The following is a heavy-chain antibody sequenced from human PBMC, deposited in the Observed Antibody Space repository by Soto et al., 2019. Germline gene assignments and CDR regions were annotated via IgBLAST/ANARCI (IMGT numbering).Heavy chain of an antibody. J-gene: IGHJ6*02. V-gene: IGHV4-59*01. CDR1: GDSISRYY. Sequence: QVQLQESGPGLVKPSETLSLTCTVSGDSISRYYWSWIRLSPGKGLEWIGYIYYSGETNYNPSVKSRVTISVDSTQNQFSLKLGSVAAADTAVYYCARDQGGEFLKGSGMDGWGQGTTVTVSS. CDR2: IYYSGET. CDR3: ARDQGGEFLKGSGMDG. D-gene: IGHD3-10*01.